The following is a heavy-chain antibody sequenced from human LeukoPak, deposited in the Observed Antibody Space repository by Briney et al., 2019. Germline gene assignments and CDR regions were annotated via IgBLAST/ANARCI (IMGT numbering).Heavy chain of an antibody. CDR2: VSSDGGIK. CDR1: GFTFTNYV. CDR3: ARDSETTPIHVLGY. V-gene: IGHV3-30-3*01. Sequence: GGSLRLSCVVSGFTFTNYVVHWVRQAPGKGLEWVTLVSSDGGIKCYADSVKGRFSVSRDISKNTLYLQMNSLRVDDTAVYYCARDSETTPIHVLGYWGQGTLVTVSS. J-gene: IGHJ4*02. D-gene: IGHD2-15*01.